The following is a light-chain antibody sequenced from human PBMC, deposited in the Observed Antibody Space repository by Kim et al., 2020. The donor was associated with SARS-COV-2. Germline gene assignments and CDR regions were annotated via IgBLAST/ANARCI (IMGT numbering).Light chain of an antibody. CDR1: QSVSTNY. Sequence: LSPGERASLSCRASQSVSTNYLAWYQHKPGQAPRLLIYAASRRATGIPDRFSGSGSGTDFTLTMTRLEPEDFALYFCQQYSGSATFGQGTKVDIK. J-gene: IGKJ1*01. CDR3: QQYSGSAT. V-gene: IGKV3-20*01. CDR2: AAS.